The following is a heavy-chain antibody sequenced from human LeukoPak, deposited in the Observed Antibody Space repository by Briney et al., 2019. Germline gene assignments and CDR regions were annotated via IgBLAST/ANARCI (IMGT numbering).Heavy chain of an antibody. CDR1: GGSISSGGYY. Sequence: PSETLSLTCTVSGGSISSGGYYWSWIRQHPGKGLEWIGYIYYSGSTYYNPSLKSRVTISVDTSKNKFSLKLSSVTAADTAVYYCARDRIFGVVIENHWFDPWGQGTLVTVSS. CDR3: ARDRIFGVVIENHWFDP. D-gene: IGHD3-3*02. V-gene: IGHV4-31*03. J-gene: IGHJ5*02. CDR2: IYYSGST.